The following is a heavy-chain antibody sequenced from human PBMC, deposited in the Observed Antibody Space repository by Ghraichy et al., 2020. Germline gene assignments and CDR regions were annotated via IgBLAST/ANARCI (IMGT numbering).Heavy chain of an antibody. V-gene: IGHV4-34*01. CDR1: GGSFSRPY. D-gene: IGHD6-19*01. CDR3: ARVAVGDPPYYYYYSGMDV. J-gene: IGHJ6*02. CDR2: INHAGST. Sequence: SETLSLTCAVFGGSFSRPYWSWIRQSPVKGLEWIGEINHAGSTNYNPSLKGRVTISVDTSKNQFSLKLDSVTAADTAVYYCARVAVGDPPYYYYYSGMDVWGQGTTVAVSS.